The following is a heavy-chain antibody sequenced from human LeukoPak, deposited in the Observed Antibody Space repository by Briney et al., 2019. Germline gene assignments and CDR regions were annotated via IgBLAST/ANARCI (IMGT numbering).Heavy chain of an antibody. J-gene: IGHJ4*02. Sequence: PSETLSLTCTVSGGSISSSSYYWGWIRQPPGKGLEWIGSIYYSGSTYYNPSLKSRVTISVDTSKNQFSLKLSSVTAADTAVYYCARRKVGATSQYFDYWGQGTLVTVSS. D-gene: IGHD1-26*01. V-gene: IGHV4-39*01. CDR3: ARRKVGATSQYFDY. CDR2: IYYSGST. CDR1: GGSISSSSYY.